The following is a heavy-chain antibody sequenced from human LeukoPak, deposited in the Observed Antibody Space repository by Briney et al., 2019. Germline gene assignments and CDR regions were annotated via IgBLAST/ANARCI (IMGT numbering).Heavy chain of an antibody. Sequence: GGSLTLSCTASEFTVSRNYMLWARQAPGKGLGWVSLIFSNGDTHYADSVKGRFTISRDTSKNTVSLQMNSLRVEDTAMYYCTRDQMNYWGQGTLVTVSS. CDR3: TRDQMNY. CDR2: IFSNGDT. V-gene: IGHV3-53*01. J-gene: IGHJ4*02. CDR1: EFTVSRNY. D-gene: IGHD5-24*01.